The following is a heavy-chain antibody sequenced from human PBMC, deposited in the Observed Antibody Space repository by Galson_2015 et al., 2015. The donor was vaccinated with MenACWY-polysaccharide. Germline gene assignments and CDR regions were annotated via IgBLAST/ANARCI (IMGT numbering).Heavy chain of an antibody. Sequence: SVKVSCKVSGYTLTELSMHRVRQAPGKGLEWMGGFDPEDGETIYAQKFQGRVTMTEDTSTDTAYMELSSLRSEDTAVYYCATASEWEKDAFDIWGQGTMVTVSS. D-gene: IGHD1-26*01. V-gene: IGHV1-24*01. CDR1: GYTLTELS. CDR2: FDPEDGET. CDR3: ATASEWEKDAFDI. J-gene: IGHJ3*02.